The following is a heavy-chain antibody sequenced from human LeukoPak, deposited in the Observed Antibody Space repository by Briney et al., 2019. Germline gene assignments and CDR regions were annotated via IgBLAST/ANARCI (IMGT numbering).Heavy chain of an antibody. J-gene: IGHJ4*02. Sequence: PSETLSLTCAVYGGSFSGYYWTWIRQPPGKGLEWIAYIYYSGRTKYNPSLESRVTISVDTSKNQFSLKLSSVTAADTAVYFCTRVTIHGYSDSWGQGTLVTVSS. CDR1: GGSFSGYY. CDR3: TRVTIHGYSDS. V-gene: IGHV4-59*01. D-gene: IGHD5-24*01. CDR2: IYYSGRT.